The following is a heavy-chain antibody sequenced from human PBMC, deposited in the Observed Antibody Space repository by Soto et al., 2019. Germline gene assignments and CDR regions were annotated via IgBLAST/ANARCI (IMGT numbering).Heavy chain of an antibody. Sequence: ASVKVSCKASGYTFSTYAIHWVRQAPGQSLEWMGWLNGGTGQTRYSQRFQDRVTITRDTSASTAYMEVSSLRPEDTAVYYCARGKGMEENYYYYGMDIWGQGATVTVSS. CDR2: LNGGTGQT. CDR1: GYTFSTYA. V-gene: IGHV1-3*01. J-gene: IGHJ6*02. CDR3: ARGKGMEENYYYYGMDI. D-gene: IGHD1-1*01.